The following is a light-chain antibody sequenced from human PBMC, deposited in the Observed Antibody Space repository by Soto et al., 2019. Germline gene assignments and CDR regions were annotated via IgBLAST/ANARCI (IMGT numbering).Light chain of an antibody. Sequence: QLVLTQSPSASASLGASVKLTCTLSSGHTTYAIAWHQQQPETGPRFLMRLNSDGSHTKGDGIPDRFSGSSSGAERYLTISSLQYDDEAYYSCQSGGTGIRVFGGGTKVTVL. CDR1: SGHTTYA. CDR3: QSGGTGIRV. J-gene: IGLJ3*02. CDR2: LNSDGSH. V-gene: IGLV4-69*01.